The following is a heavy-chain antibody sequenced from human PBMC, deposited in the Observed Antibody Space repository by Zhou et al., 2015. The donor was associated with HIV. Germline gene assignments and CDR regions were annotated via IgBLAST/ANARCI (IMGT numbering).Heavy chain of an antibody. CDR2: ISTYNGNT. Sequence: QVHLVQSGAEVKKPGASVKVSCKASGYTFTKYNINWMRQAPGHGLEWVGWISTYNGNTNYGQRFQGRGTLTTDTSTSTAYMELRSLRSDDTAVYYCAREEDLRYGMDVWGQGP. J-gene: IGHJ6*02. V-gene: IGHV1-18*01. CDR3: AREEDLRYGMDV. CDR1: GYTFTKYN. D-gene: IGHD3/OR15-3a*01.